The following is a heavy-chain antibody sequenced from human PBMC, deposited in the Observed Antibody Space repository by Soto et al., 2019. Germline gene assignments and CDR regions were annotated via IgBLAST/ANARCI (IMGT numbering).Heavy chain of an antibody. J-gene: IGHJ4*02. V-gene: IGHV4-39*01. CDR1: GGSISSSSYY. D-gene: IGHD2-15*01. CDR2: IYYSGST. CDR3: ARSGYCSGGSCYSFFAY. Sequence: SETLSLTCTVSGGSISSSSYYWGWIRQPPGKGLEWIGSIYYSGSTYYNPSLKSRVTISVDTSKNQFSLKLSSVTAADTAVYYCARSGYCSGGSCYSFFAYWGQGNLVTVSS.